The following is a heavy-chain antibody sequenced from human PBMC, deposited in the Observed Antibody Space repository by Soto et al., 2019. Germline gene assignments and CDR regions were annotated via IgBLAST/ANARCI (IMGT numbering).Heavy chain of an antibody. V-gene: IGHV1-69*01. CDR3: ARGESDFWSGYVYYFDY. D-gene: IGHD3-3*01. CDR2: IIPIFGTA. Sequence: QVQLVQSGAEVKKPWSSVKVSCKASGGTFSSYAISWVRQAPGQGLEWMGGIIPIFGTANYAQEFQGRVTITADESTSTAYMELSSLRSEDTAVYYCARGESDFWSGYVYYFDYCGQGTLVTVST. J-gene: IGHJ4*02. CDR1: GGTFSSYA.